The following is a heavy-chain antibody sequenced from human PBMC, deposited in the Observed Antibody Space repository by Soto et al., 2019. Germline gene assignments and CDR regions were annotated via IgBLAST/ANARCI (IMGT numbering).Heavy chain of an antibody. CDR3: ARDVPYDSSGYSYPTFDY. D-gene: IGHD3-22*01. CDR2: IIPIFGTA. V-gene: IGHV1-69*13. J-gene: IGHJ4*02. CDR1: GGTFSSYA. Sequence: SVKVSCKASGGTFSSYAISWVRQAPGQGLEWMGGIIPIFGTASYAQKFQGRVTITADESTSTAYMELSSLRSEDTAVYYCARDVPYDSSGYSYPTFDYWGQGTLVTVSS.